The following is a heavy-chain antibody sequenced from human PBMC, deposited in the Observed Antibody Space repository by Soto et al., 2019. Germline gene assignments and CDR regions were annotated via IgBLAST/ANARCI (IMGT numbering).Heavy chain of an antibody. CDR3: AKEPLEVSGRNAFNI. J-gene: IGHJ3*02. CDR1: GFTFSRYG. D-gene: IGHD1-1*01. CDR2: ISYNGGAQ. V-gene: IGHV3-30*18. Sequence: QVQLVESGGGVVQPGRSLRLSCEASGFTFSRYGMHWVRQAPGKGLDWVAVISYNGGAQYYADAVKGRFTISRDNSRNTLDLQMNSLGPGDTAVYYCAKEPLEVSGRNAFNIGGQGTTVTASS.